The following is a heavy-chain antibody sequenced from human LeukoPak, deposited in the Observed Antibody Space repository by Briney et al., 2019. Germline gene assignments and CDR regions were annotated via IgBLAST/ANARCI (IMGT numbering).Heavy chain of an antibody. Sequence: SETLSLTCAVYGGSFSGYYWSWIRQPPGKGLEWIGEINHSGSTNYNPPLKSRVTISVDTSKNQFSLKLSSVTAADTAVYYCARGPRYRTNGVCCSNSTFDYWGQGALVTVSS. V-gene: IGHV4-34*01. D-gene: IGHD2-8*01. CDR1: GGSFSGYY. CDR3: ARGPRYRTNGVCCSNSTFDY. J-gene: IGHJ4*02. CDR2: INHSGST.